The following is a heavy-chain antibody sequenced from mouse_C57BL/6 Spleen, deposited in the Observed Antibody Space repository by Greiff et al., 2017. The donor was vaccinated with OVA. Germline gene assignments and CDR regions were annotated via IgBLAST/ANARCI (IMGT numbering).Heavy chain of an antibody. D-gene: IGHD4-1*01. CDR2: INPGSGGT. J-gene: IGHJ1*03. CDR1: GYAFTYYL. V-gene: IGHV1-54*01. Sequence: QVQLQQSGAELVRPGTSVKVSCKASGYAFTYYLIEWVKQRPGQGLEWIGVINPGSGGTNYNEKFKGKATLTADKSSSTAYMQLSSLTSEDSAVYFCARGDWDPCWYFDVWGTGTTVTVSS. CDR3: ARGDWDPCWYFDV.